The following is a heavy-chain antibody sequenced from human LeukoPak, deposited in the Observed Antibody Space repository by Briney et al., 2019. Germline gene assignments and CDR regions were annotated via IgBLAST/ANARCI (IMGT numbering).Heavy chain of an antibody. V-gene: IGHV4-34*01. Sequence: SETLSLTCAVYGGSFSGYYWSWIRQPPGKGLEWIGEINHSGSTNYNPSLKSRVTISVDTSKNQFSLKLTSVTAADTAVYYCARCVTIFGVVTQNWFDPWGPGTLVTVSS. CDR2: INHSGST. J-gene: IGHJ5*02. CDR3: ARCVTIFGVVTQNWFDP. D-gene: IGHD3-3*01. CDR1: GGSFSGYY.